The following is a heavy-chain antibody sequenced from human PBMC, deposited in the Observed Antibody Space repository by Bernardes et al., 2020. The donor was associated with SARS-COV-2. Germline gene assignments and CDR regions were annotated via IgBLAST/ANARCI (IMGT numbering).Heavy chain of an antibody. D-gene: IGHD1-26*01. J-gene: IGHJ4*02. V-gene: IGHV1-2*02. CDR1: GYTFTDYY. Sequence: ASVKVSCKASGYTFTDYYFHWVRQAPGQGLEWMGWINPNNGDTNYAQNFRGRVTMTRDTSISTGYMELSRLTSDDTAVYYCTRAGDYYQSYWGQGALVTVSS. CDR2: INPNNGDT. CDR3: TRAGDYYQSY.